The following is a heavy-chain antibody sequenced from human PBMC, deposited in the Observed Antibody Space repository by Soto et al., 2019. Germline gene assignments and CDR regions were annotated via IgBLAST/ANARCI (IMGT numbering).Heavy chain of an antibody. Sequence: RLSCAASGFTFSSYAMHWVRQAPGKGLEWVAVISYDGSNKYYADSVKGRFTISRDNSKNTLYLQMNSLRAEDTAVYYCARAPGGSYYHDAFDIWGQGTMVTVSS. J-gene: IGHJ3*02. D-gene: IGHD1-26*01. CDR1: GFTFSSYA. V-gene: IGHV3-30-3*01. CDR2: ISYDGSNK. CDR3: ARAPGGSYYHDAFDI.